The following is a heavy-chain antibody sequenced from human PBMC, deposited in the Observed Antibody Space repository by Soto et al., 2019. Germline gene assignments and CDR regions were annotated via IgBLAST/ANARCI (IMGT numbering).Heavy chain of an antibody. CDR3: AKDLSPITTLVPGSLDAFDI. D-gene: IGHD6-13*01. V-gene: IGHV3-23*01. CDR1: GFTFSSYA. J-gene: IGHJ3*02. Sequence: GGSLRLSCAASGFTFSSYAMSWVRQAPGKGLEWVSAISGSGGSTYYADSVKGRFTISRDNSKNTLYLQMNSLRAEDTAVYYCAKDLSPITTLVPGSLDAFDIWGQGTMVTVSS. CDR2: ISGSGGST.